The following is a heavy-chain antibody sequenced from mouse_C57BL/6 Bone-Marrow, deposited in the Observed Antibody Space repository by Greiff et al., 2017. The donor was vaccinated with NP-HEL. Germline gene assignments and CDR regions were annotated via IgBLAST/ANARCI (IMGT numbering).Heavy chain of an antibody. J-gene: IGHJ1*01. CDR2: IVPETGDT. D-gene: IGHD1-1*01. V-gene: IGHV14-4*01. Sequence: VQLQQSGAELVWPGASVKRSCTAPGFNIKDDYMHWAKQWPEQGLEWIGRIVPETGDTEYASKSQGNATITADTSSNTAYLQRGSLTSEDTAVDYCTALVLRWYFEVWGAGTTVTVSS. CDR3: TALVLRWYFEV. CDR1: GFNIKDDY.